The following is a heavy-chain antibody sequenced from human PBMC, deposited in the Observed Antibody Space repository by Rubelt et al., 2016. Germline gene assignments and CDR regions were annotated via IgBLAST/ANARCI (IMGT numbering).Heavy chain of an antibody. CDR2: IYYSGST. CDR3: ARLGVDGKTRYCSSTSCYYAFDI. Sequence: GKGLEWIGYIYYSGSTNYNPSLKSRVTISVDTSKNQFSLKLSSVTAADTAVYYCARLGVDGKTRYCSSTSCYYAFDIWGQGTMVTVSS. J-gene: IGHJ3*02. V-gene: IGHV4-59*12. D-gene: IGHD2-2*01.